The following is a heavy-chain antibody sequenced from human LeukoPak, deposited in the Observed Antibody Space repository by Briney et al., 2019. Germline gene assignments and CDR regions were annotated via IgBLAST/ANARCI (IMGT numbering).Heavy chain of an antibody. CDR3: ASDRVFYGLDV. Sequence: GGSLGLSCAASGFTFSSYWMHWVRQAPGKGLMWVSRIKSDGSETSYADSVKGRFTISRDNARNTLYLQMSSLRPEDTAIYYCASDRVFYGLDVWGQGTTVTVSS. CDR2: IKSDGSET. J-gene: IGHJ6*02. V-gene: IGHV3-74*01. CDR1: GFTFSSYW.